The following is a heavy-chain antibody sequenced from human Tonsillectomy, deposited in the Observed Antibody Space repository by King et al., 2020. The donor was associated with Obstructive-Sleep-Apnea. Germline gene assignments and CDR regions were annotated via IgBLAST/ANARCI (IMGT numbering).Heavy chain of an antibody. Sequence: VQLQESGPGLVKPSETLSLTCTVSGYSISSGYYWGWIRQPPGKGLEWIGSIYHSGSTYYNPSLKSRVTISVDTSKNQFSLKRSSVTAADTAVYYCARDGDYYSWGQGTLVTVSS. V-gene: IGHV4-38-2*02. CDR3: ARDGDYYS. CDR2: IYHSGST. D-gene: IGHD2-21*02. CDR1: GYSISSGYY. J-gene: IGHJ4*02.